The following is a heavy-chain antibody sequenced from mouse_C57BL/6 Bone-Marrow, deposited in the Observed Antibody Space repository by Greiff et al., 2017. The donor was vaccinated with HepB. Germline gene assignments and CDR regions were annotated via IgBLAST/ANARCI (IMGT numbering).Heavy chain of an antibody. D-gene: IGHD1-1*01. CDR2: IYPRSGNT. CDR1: GYTFTSYG. J-gene: IGHJ2*01. V-gene: IGHV1-81*01. CDR3: ARSPYYGSRDFDY. Sequence: VKLVESGAELARPGASVKLSCKASGYTFTSYGISWVKQRTGQGLEWIGEIYPRSGNTYYNEKFKGKATLTADKSSSTAYMELRSLTSEDSAVYFCARSPYYGSRDFDYWGQGTTLTVSS.